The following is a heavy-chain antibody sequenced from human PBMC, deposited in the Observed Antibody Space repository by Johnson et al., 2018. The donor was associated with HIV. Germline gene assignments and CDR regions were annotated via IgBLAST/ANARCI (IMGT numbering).Heavy chain of an antibody. V-gene: IGHV3-30-3*01. CDR2: ISYDGSNT. D-gene: IGHD6-19*01. Sequence: QVQLVESGGGVVQPGRSLRLSCAASGFTFSTYAMHWVRQAPGKGLEWVTLISYDGSNTYYADSVKGRFTISRENSKNTLYLQMNSLRAEDTAVYYCAKAKHHWAVAALDAFDIWGQGTMVTVSS. CDR3: AKAKHHWAVAALDAFDI. J-gene: IGHJ3*02. CDR1: GFTFSTYA.